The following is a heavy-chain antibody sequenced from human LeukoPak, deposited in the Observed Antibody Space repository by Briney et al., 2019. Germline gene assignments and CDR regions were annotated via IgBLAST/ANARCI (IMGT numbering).Heavy chain of an antibody. CDR3: ARRSAAAGLDYYYMDV. CDR1: GYSFTSYW. Sequence: GESLKISCKGSGYSFTSYWIGWVSQMPGKGLEWMGIIYPGDSDTRYSPSFQGQVTISADKSISTAYLQWSSLKASDTAMYYCARRSAAAGLDYYYMDVWGKGTTVTVSS. V-gene: IGHV5-51*01. CDR2: IYPGDSDT. D-gene: IGHD6-13*01. J-gene: IGHJ6*03.